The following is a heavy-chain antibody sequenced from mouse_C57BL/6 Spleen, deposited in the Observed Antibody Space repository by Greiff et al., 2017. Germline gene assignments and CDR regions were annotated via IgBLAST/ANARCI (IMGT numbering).Heavy chain of an antibody. CDR3: ANWDRFAY. D-gene: IGHD4-1*02. Sequence: EVMLVESGGGLVKPGGSLKLSCAASGFTFSDYGMHWVRQAPEKGLEWVAYISSGSSTIYYADTVKGRFTITRDNAKNTLFLQMTSLRSEDTAMYYCANWDRFAYWGQGTLVTVSA. CDR2: ISSGSSTI. J-gene: IGHJ3*01. V-gene: IGHV5-17*01. CDR1: GFTFSDYG.